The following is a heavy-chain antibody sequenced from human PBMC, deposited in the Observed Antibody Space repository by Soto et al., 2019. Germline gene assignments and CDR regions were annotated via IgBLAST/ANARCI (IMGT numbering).Heavy chain of an antibody. CDR2: INHSGST. V-gene: IGHV4-34*01. CDR3: ARDDKYYYYYGMDV. CDR1: GGSFSGYY. J-gene: IGHJ6*02. Sequence: SETLSLTCAVSGGSFSGYYWSWIRQPPGKGLEWIGEINHSGSTNYNPSLKSRVTISVDTSKNQFSLKLSSVTAADTAVYYCARDDKYYYYYGMDVWGQGTTVT.